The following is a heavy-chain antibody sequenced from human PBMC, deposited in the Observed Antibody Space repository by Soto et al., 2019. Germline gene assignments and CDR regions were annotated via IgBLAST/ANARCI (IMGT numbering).Heavy chain of an antibody. CDR2: IKSKTDGGTT. CDR1: GFTFSNAW. Sequence: GGALRLSCAASGFTFSNAWMNWVRQAPGKGLEWVGRIKSKTDGGTTDYAAPVKGRFTISRDDSKNTLYLQMNSLKTEDTAVYYCTTVWGWVVLDAFDIWGQGTMVTVSS. CDR3: TTVWGWVVLDAFDI. J-gene: IGHJ3*02. V-gene: IGHV3-15*07. D-gene: IGHD2-15*01.